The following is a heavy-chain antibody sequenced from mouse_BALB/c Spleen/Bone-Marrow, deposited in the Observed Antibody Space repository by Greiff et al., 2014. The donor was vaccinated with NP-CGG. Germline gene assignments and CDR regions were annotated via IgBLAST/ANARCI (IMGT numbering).Heavy chain of an antibody. D-gene: IGHD2-3*01. CDR2: IYPYSGNT. V-gene: IGHV1S29*02. Sequence: EVQLQQSGPELVNPGASVKISCRASGYTFTDYNMHWVKQSHGESLEWIGYIYPYSGNTAYNQRFKNKATLTVDNSSSTAHMELRSLTSEDSAVYYCARFDDDYWGFAHWGQGTLVTVSA. J-gene: IGHJ3*01. CDR3: ARFDDDYWGFAH. CDR1: GYTFTDYN.